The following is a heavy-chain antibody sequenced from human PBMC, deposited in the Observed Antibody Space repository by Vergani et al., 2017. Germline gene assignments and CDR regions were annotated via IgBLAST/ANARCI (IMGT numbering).Heavy chain of an antibody. CDR3: ATYTQLEPRFDY. Sequence: QVQLVQSGAEVKKPGASVKVSCKASGYTFTGYYMHWVRQAPGQGLEWMGWINPNSGGTNYAQKFQGRVTITADESTSTAYMELSSLRSEDTAVYYCATYTQLEPRFDYWGQGTLVTVSS. D-gene: IGHD1-1*01. V-gene: IGHV1-2*02. CDR1: GYTFTGYY. J-gene: IGHJ4*02. CDR2: INPNSGGT.